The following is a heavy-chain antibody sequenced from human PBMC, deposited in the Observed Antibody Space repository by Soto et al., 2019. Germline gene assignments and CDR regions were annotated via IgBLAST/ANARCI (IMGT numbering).Heavy chain of an antibody. V-gene: IGHV4-59*01. CDR3: ARGTDWYYLFDP. CDR1: GGSISSYY. D-gene: IGHD1-7*01. Sequence: TSETLSLTCTVSGGSISSYYWSWIRQPPGKGLEWIGYIYYSGSTNYNPSLKSRVTISVDTSKNQFSLKLSSVTAADTAVYYCARGTDWYYLFDPWGQGTLVTVSS. J-gene: IGHJ5*02. CDR2: IYYSGST.